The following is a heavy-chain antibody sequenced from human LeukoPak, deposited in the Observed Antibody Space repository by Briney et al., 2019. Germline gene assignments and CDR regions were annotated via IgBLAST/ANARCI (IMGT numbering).Heavy chain of an antibody. J-gene: IGHJ4*02. CDR3: ASLAAGGTAY. CDR2: IYYSGST. V-gene: IGHV4-59*08. Sequence: SETLSLTCTVSGGSISRYYWSWIRQPPGKGLEWIGYIYYSGSTNYNPSLKSRGTISLDTSKNQFSLKLSSVTAADTAVYYCASLAAGGTAYWGQGTLVTVSS. CDR1: GGSISRYY. D-gene: IGHD6-13*01.